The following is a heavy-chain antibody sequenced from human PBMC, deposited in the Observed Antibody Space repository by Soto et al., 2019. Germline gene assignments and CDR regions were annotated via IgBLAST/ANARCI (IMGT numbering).Heavy chain of an antibody. CDR2: MSHSGGT. CDR1: GGFVSSGSYY. CDR3: ARVERGTATTVVDAFDI. J-gene: IGHJ3*02. V-gene: IGHV4-34*01. Sequence: QVQLQQWGAGLLKPSETLSLTCAVYGGFVSSGSYYWSWIRQPPGKGLEWIGEMSHSGGTHFNPSLESRVTISVDPSKNQFSLKMSSVTAADPALYYCARVERGTATTVVDAFDIWGPGTMVTVSS. D-gene: IGHD1-1*01.